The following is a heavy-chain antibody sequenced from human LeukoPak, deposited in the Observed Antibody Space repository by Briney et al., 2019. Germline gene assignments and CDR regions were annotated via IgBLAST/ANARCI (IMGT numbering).Heavy chain of an antibody. D-gene: IGHD3-3*01. J-gene: IGHJ3*02. CDR3: AREEYFERKDAFDI. CDR1: GFTVSSNY. CDR2: IYSGGST. Sequence: GGSLRLPCAASGFTVSSNYMSWVRQAPGKGLEWVSVIYSGGSTYYADSVKGRFTISRDNSKNTLYLQMNSLRAEDTAVYYCAREEYFERKDAFDIWGQGTMVTVSS. V-gene: IGHV3-53*01.